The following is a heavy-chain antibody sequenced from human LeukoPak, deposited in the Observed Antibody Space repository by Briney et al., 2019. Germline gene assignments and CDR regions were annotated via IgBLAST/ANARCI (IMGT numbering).Heavy chain of an antibody. J-gene: IGHJ4*02. CDR1: GFTFRSYW. Sequence: GGSLRLSCAASGFTFRSYWMHWVRQAPGKGLEWVSRVIRDGSFTNYADSVKGRFTISRGNAKNTLYLQMSSLRAEDTAVYFCVRDGDDFNFDYWGQGSLATVSS. CDR3: VRDGDDFNFDY. D-gene: IGHD5-24*01. V-gene: IGHV3-74*01. CDR2: VIRDGSFT.